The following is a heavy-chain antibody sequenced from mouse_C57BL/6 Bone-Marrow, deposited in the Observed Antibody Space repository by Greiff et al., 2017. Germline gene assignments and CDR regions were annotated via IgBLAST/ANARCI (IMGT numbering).Heavy chain of an antibody. J-gene: IGHJ1*03. CDR3: AKGVGMVTTDWYFDV. Sequence: QVQLQQPGAELVRPGSSVKLSCKASGYTFTSYWMDWVKQRPGQGLEWIGNIYPSDSETHYNQKFKDKATLTVDKSSSTAYMQLSSLTSEDSAVYYCAKGVGMVTTDWYFDVWGTGTTVTVSS. CDR1: GYTFTSYW. D-gene: IGHD2-2*01. CDR2: IYPSDSET. V-gene: IGHV1-61*01.